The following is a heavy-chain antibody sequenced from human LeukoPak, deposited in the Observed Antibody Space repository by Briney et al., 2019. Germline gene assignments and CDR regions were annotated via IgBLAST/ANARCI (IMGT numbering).Heavy chain of an antibody. V-gene: IGHV3-21*01. D-gene: IGHD3-9*01. J-gene: IGHJ4*02. Sequence: PGGSLRLSCAASGFTFSSYSMNWVRQAPGKGLEWVSSISSSSSYIYYADSVKGRFTISRDNAKNSPYLQMNSLRAEDTAVYYCAREPRRVDFDWLFHTGDLDYWGQGTLVTVSS. CDR3: AREPRRVDFDWLFHTGDLDY. CDR1: GFTFSSYS. CDR2: ISSSSSYI.